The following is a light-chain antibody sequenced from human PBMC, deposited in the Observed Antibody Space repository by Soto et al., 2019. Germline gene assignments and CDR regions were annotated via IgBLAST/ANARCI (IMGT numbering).Light chain of an antibody. V-gene: IGKV3-20*01. CDR2: GAS. J-gene: IGKJ5*01. CDR3: QQYDSSPFT. CDR1: QSVSSSY. Sequence: EIVLTQSPGTPSLSPGERATLSCRASQSVSSSYLAWYRQKPGQAPWLLIYGASNRASGVPDRFSGSGSGTDFTLTISGLEPEDFAVYYCQQYDSSPFTFGQGTRLDIK.